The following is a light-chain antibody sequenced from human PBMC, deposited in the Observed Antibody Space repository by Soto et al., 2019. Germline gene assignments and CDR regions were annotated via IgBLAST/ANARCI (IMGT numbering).Light chain of an antibody. V-gene: IGKV3-20*01. CDR2: QTS. CDR3: QQYGSGT. J-gene: IGKJ1*01. Sequence: EIALTQSPATLSSFPGDRVTLSCRASQYINTRLAWYQHRPGQAPRLLIYQTSLRAAGIPDRFSGSGSGTDFTLTISRLEPEDFAVYYCQQYGSGTFGQGTKVDI. CDR1: QYINTR.